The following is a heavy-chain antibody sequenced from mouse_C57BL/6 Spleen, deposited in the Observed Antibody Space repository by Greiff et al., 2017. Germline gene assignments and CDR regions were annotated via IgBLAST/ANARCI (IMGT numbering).Heavy chain of an antibody. CDR3: ARRKRKDGYWYFDV. D-gene: IGHD2-3*01. J-gene: IGHJ1*03. CDR1: GYTFTSYW. V-gene: IGHV1-52*01. CDR2: IAPSDSEP. Sequence: QVQLQQPGAELVRPGSSVTLSCKASGYTFTSYWMHWVKQRPIQGLDWIGNIAPSDSEPHYTQKFKDKATLTVDKSSSTAYMQLSSLTSEDSAVYYCARRKRKDGYWYFDVWGTGTTVTVSS.